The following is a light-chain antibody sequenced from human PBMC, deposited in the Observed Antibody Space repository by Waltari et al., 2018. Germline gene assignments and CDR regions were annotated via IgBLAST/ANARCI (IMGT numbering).Light chain of an antibody. CDR3: QQSYSTLWT. CDR1: QSISSY. Sequence: DIQMTQSPSSLYASVRDRVTITCRASQSISSYLNWYQQKPGKAPKLLIYAASSLQSGVPSRFSGSGSGTDFTLTISSLQPEDFATYYCQQSYSTLWTFGQGTKVEIK. J-gene: IGKJ1*01. V-gene: IGKV1-39*01. CDR2: AAS.